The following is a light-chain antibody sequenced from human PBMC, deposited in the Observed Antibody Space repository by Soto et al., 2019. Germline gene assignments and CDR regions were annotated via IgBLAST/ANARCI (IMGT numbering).Light chain of an antibody. CDR2: DAS. CDR3: QQYYRSSIT. V-gene: IGKV1-5*01. CDR1: HNIVTY. Sequence: DIHMAQSPPSLSASVGDRVTITCRASHNIVTYLNWYQQKAGKAPSLLIYDASTLERGVPSRFSGTGSGTEFTLTISSLQPDDFATYYCQQYYRSSITFGQGTRLEIK. J-gene: IGKJ5*01.